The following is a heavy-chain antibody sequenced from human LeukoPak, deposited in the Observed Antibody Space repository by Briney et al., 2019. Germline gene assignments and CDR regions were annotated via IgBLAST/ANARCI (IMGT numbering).Heavy chain of an antibody. D-gene: IGHD3-10*01. Sequence: GGSLRLSCAASGFTFSSYSMNWVRQAPGKGLEWVSSISSSSSYIYYADSVKGRFTISRDNAKNSLYLQMNSLRAEDTAVYYCARVSIVDYYASGSYQHFDFWGQGTLVTVSS. CDR2: ISSSSSYI. CDR3: ARVSIVDYYASGSYQHFDF. V-gene: IGHV3-21*01. CDR1: GFTFSSYS. J-gene: IGHJ4*02.